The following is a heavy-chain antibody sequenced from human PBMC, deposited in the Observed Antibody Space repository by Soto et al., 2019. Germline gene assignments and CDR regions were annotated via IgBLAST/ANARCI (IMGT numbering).Heavy chain of an antibody. CDR3: ARAWVVVTAPDY. D-gene: IGHD2-21*02. CDR2: INAGNGNT. CDR1: GYTFTSYA. Sequence: QVQLVQSGAEEKKPGASVKVSCKASGYTFTSYAMHWVRQAPGQRLEWMGWINAGNGNTKYSQKFQGRVTITRDTCASTAYMVLSSLRSEDTGVYYCARAWVVVTAPDYWGQGTLVTVSS. V-gene: IGHV1-3*05. J-gene: IGHJ4*02.